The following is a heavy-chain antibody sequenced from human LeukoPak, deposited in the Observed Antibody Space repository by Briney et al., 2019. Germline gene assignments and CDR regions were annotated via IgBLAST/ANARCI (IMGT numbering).Heavy chain of an antibody. V-gene: IGHV3-74*01. D-gene: IGHD1-26*01. CDR1: GFTFSSYW. J-gene: IGHJ3*02. CDR2: INTDGSST. Sequence: GGSLRLSCAASGFTFSSYWMHWVRQAPGKGLVWVSRINTDGSSTNYADSVKGRFTVSRDNAKNTLYLQMNSLRAEDTAVYYCARVIGWDEPSDIWGQGTMVTVSS. CDR3: ARVIGWDEPSDI.